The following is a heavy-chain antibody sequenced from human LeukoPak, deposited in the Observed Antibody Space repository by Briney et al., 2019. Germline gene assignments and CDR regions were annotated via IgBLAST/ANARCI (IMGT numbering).Heavy chain of an antibody. CDR2: IGTAGDT. J-gene: IGHJ3*02. D-gene: IGHD1-26*01. V-gene: IGHV3-13*01. CDR3: ARGARVGQGGASDI. CDR1: GFTFSSYD. Sequence: GGSLRLSCAASGFTFSSYDMHWVRQATGKGLEWVSAIGTAGDTYYPGSVKGRFTISRENAKNSLYLQMNSLRAGDTAVYYCARGARVGQGGASDIWGQGTMVTVSS.